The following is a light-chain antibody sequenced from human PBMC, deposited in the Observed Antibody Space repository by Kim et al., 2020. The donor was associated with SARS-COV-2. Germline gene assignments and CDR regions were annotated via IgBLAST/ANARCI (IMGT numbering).Light chain of an antibody. V-gene: IGLV3-1*01. Sequence: SCELTQPPSVSVSPGHTATITCSGDKLGDKYVSWYQQKSGQSPVLVIYQDNKRPSGIPERFSGSNSGNTATLTISGTQAMDEAEFYCQAWDSDTMIFGGGTQLTVL. CDR2: QDN. J-gene: IGLJ2*01. CDR3: QAWDSDTMI. CDR1: KLGDKY.